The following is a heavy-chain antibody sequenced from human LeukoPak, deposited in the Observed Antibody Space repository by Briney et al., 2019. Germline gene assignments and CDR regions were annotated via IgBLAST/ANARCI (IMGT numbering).Heavy chain of an antibody. CDR1: GFSFSDYT. D-gene: IGHD2-21*01. J-gene: IGHJ3*02. CDR2: ISGSSNYI. V-gene: IGHV3-21*01. Sequence: PGGSLRLSCAASGFSFSDYTMNWVRLAPGKGLEWVSSISGSSNYIYHADSVKGRFTISRGNAKNSLYLQMNSLRVEDTAVYYCARDESGDNDAFDIWGQGTMVTVSS. CDR3: ARDESGDNDAFDI.